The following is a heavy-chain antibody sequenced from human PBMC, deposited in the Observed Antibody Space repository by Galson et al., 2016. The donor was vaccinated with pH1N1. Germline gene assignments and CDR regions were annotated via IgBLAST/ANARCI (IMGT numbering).Heavy chain of an antibody. V-gene: IGHV3-48*03. Sequence: SLRLSCAASGFTFSGFEMNWVRQAPGKGLEWISYITTSGASLYYADSVKGRFTISRDNAKNSLYLQMNSLRVEDTAVYYCARDYYYYYGMDVWGQGTTFTVSS. CDR1: GFTFSGFE. CDR3: ARDYYYYYGMDV. CDR2: ITTSGASL. J-gene: IGHJ6*02.